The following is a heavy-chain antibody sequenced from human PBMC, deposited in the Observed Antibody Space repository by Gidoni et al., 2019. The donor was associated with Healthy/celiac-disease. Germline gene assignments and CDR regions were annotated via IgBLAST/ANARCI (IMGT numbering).Heavy chain of an antibody. Sequence: EVQLVQSGAEVKKPGESLKISCKGSGYSFTSSWIGWVRQMPGKGLEWMGITYPGDSDTRYSPSFQGQVTISADKSISTAYLQWSSLKASDTAMYYCARQVVVPAAMRAASWFDPWGQGTLVTVSS. J-gene: IGHJ5*02. V-gene: IGHV5-51*01. D-gene: IGHD2-2*01. CDR1: GYSFTSSW. CDR2: TYPGDSDT. CDR3: ARQVVVPAAMRAASWFDP.